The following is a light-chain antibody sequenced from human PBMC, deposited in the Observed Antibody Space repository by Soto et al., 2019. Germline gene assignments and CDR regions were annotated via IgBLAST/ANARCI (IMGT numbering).Light chain of an antibody. J-gene: IGKJ1*01. CDR3: QQRSNWPRT. CDR2: DAY. V-gene: IGKV3-11*01. CDR1: QSVSSY. Sequence: EIVLTQSPATLSLSPGERATLSCRASQSVSSYLAWYQQKPGQAHRLLIYDAYNRATGIPARFSGSGSGTDFTLTIRSLEPEDFAVYYCQQRSNWPRTFGQGTKVDIK.